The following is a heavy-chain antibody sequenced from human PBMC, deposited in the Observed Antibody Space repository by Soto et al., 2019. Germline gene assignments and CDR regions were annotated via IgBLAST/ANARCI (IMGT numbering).Heavy chain of an antibody. D-gene: IGHD3-16*02. CDR1: GGSISSSSYY. CDR2: IYYSGRT. V-gene: IGHV4-39*01. Sequence: SETLSLTCTVSGGSISSSSYYWGWIRQPPGKGLEWIGSIYYSGRTYYNPSLKSRVTISVDTSKNRFSLKLSSVTAADTAVYYCARGSADPKYYDYIWGSYRLDYWGQGTLVTVSS. J-gene: IGHJ4*02. CDR3: ARGSADPKYYDYIWGSYRLDY.